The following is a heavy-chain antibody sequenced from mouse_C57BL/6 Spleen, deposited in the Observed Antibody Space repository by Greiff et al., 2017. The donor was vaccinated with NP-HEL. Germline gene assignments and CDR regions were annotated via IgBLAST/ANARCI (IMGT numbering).Heavy chain of an antibody. CDR3: ASGGLPSYLYFDV. CDR2: IYPGSGNT. J-gene: IGHJ1*03. D-gene: IGHD2-4*01. V-gene: IGHV1-66*01. CDR1: GYSFTSYY. Sequence: VKLVESGPELVKPGASVKISCKASGYSFTSYYIHWVKQRPGQGLEWIGWIYPGSGNTKYNEKFKGKATLTADTSSSTAYMQLSSLTSEDSAVDYGASGGLPSYLYFDVWGTGTTVTVSS.